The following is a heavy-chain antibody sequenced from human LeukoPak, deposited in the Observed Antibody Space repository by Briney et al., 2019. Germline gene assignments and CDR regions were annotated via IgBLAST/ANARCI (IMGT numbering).Heavy chain of an antibody. Sequence: KPSETLSLTCTVSDASISSYYWTWIRQPPGKGLEWIGYIYHSGSTNYNPSLKSRVTISVDTSKNQFSLKLSSVTAADTAVYYCARYFSGRTLDYWGQGTLVTVSS. CDR1: DASISSYY. J-gene: IGHJ4*02. V-gene: IGHV4-59*01. CDR2: IYHSGST. CDR3: ARYFSGRTLDY. D-gene: IGHD1-1*01.